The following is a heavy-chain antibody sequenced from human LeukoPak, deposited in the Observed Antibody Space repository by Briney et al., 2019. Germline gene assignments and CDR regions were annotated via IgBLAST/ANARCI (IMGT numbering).Heavy chain of an antibody. Sequence: GGSLRLSCAASGFTFSSYWMSWVRQAPGKGLEWVANIKQDGSEKYYVDSVKGRFTISRDNAKSSLYLQMNSLRAEDTAVYYCARDDTAMVYNWFDPWGQGTPVTVSS. CDR2: IKQDGSEK. V-gene: IGHV3-7*03. J-gene: IGHJ5*02. CDR3: ARDDTAMVYNWFDP. D-gene: IGHD5-18*01. CDR1: GFTFSSYW.